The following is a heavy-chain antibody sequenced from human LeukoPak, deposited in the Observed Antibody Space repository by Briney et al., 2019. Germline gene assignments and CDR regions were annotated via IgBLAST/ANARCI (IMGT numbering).Heavy chain of an antibody. J-gene: IGHJ4*02. CDR2: IRYDGSNK. CDR1: GFTFSSYG. CDR3: AKVITIFGVGPIDY. Sequence: GGSLRLSCAASGFTFSSYGMHWVRQAPGKGLEWVAFIRYDGSNKYYADSVKGRFTISRDNSKNTLYLQMNSLRAEDTAVYYCAKVITIFGVGPIDYWGQGTLVTVSS. D-gene: IGHD3-3*01. V-gene: IGHV3-30*02.